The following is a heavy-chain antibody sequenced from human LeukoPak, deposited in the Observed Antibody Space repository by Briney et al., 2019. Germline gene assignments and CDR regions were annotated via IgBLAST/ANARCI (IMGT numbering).Heavy chain of an antibody. Sequence: PSETLSLTCAVSGGSISSGGYSWSWIRQPPGKGLEWIGYIYYSGSTYYNPSLKSRVTISVDTSKNQFSLKLSSVTAADTAVYYCARGGYIYGNDNWFDPWGQGTLVTVSS. J-gene: IGHJ5*02. V-gene: IGHV4-30-4*07. CDR2: IYYSGST. CDR3: ARGGYIYGNDNWFDP. D-gene: IGHD5-18*01. CDR1: GGSISSGGYS.